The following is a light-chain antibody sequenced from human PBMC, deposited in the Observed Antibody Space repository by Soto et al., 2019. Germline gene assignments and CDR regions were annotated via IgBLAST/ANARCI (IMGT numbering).Light chain of an antibody. CDR3: GTWDSSLSAGV. V-gene: IGLV1-51*02. CDR2: ENN. CDR1: SSNIGNNY. J-gene: IGLJ3*02. Sequence: QSVLTQPPSVSAAPGQKVTISCSGSSSNIGNNYVSWYQQLPGTAPKLLIYENNKRPSGIPDRFSGSKSGTSATLGITGLQTGDEADYYRGTWDSSLSAGVFGGGTKLTVL.